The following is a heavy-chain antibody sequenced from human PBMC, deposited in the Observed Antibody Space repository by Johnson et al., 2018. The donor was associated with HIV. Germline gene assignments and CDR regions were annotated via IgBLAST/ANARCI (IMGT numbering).Heavy chain of an antibody. CDR1: GFTFSSYA. CDR3: VRRPFGAAPGADTFYI. V-gene: IGHV3-30*04. Sequence: QVQLVESGGGVVQPGRSLRLSCAASGFTFSSYAMHWVGQAPGKGLEWVAVISYDGSNKYSADSVKGRFTISRDNSKNTLYLQMNSLRAEDTAVYYCVRRPFGAAPGADTFYIWGQGTMVTVSS. D-gene: IGHD6-13*01. J-gene: IGHJ3*02. CDR2: ISYDGSNK.